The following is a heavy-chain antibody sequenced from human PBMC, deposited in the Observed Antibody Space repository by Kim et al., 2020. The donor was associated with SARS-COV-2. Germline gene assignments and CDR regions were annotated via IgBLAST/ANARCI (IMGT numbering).Heavy chain of an antibody. Sequence: GGSLRLSCAASGFTFSSYSMNWVRQAPGKGLEWVSSISSSSSYIYYADSVKGRFTISRDNAKNSLYLQMNSLRAEDTAVYYCARGFHHITMVRGWATHAFDIWGQGTMVTVSS. V-gene: IGHV3-21*01. CDR1: GFTFSSYS. CDR2: ISSSSSYI. D-gene: IGHD3-10*01. CDR3: ARGFHHITMVRGWATHAFDI. J-gene: IGHJ3*02.